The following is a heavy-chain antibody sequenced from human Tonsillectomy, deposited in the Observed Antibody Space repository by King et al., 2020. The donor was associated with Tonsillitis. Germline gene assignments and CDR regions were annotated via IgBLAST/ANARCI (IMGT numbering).Heavy chain of an antibody. Sequence: VQLVESGGGVVQPGRSLRLSCAASGFTFSNYDMHRVRQAPGKGLEWVAVISYDGSNKYYAESVKGRFTISRDNSKNTLFLQMNSLRVEDTAVYYCTRGDDCSGGSCHYYGMDVWGQGTTVTVSS. CDR2: ISYDGSNK. D-gene: IGHD2-15*01. J-gene: IGHJ6*02. CDR1: GFTFSNYD. V-gene: IGHV3-33*05. CDR3: TRGDDCSGGSCHYYGMDV.